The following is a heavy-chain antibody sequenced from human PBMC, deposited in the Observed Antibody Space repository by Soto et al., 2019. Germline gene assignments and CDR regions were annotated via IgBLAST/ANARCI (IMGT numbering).Heavy chain of an antibody. CDR1: GGSISSGGYY. J-gene: IGHJ6*02. V-gene: IGHV4-31*03. D-gene: IGHD3-9*01. CDR3: ARAPIYYYYYYGMDV. Sequence: SETLSLTCTVSGGSISSGGYYWSWIRQHPGKGLEWIGYIYYSGSTYYNPSLKSRVTISVDTSKNQFSLKLSSVTAADTAAYYCARAPIYYYYYYGMDVWGQGTTVTVSS. CDR2: IYYSGST.